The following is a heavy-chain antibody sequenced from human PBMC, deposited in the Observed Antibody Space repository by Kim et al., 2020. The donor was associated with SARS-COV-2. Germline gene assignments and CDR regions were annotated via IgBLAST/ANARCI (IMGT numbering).Heavy chain of an antibody. D-gene: IGHD1-26*01. Sequence: GGSLRLSCAASGFTFSNAWMSWVHQAPGKGLEWVGHIKSKSDGGTADYAAPVKGRFTISRDDSKNTLYLQVNSLKTEDTAVYYCTTAYSGSYLSHYYYAMDVWGQGTTVTVSS. CDR1: GFTFSNAW. CDR2: IKSKSDGGTA. CDR3: TTAYSGSYLSHYYYAMDV. J-gene: IGHJ6*02. V-gene: IGHV3-15*01.